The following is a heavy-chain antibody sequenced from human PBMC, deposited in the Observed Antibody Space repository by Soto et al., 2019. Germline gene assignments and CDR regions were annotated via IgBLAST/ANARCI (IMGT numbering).Heavy chain of an antibody. V-gene: IGHV1-18*01. D-gene: IGHD6-13*01. CDR3: ASGGGYSSSWELAGDFDI. Sequence: QVQLVQSGAEVKKPGASVKVSCKASGYTFTSYGISWVRQAPGQGLEWMGWISAYNGNTNYAQKLQGRVTMTTDTATSTAYMERRSLRSDDTAVYYCASGGGYSSSWELAGDFDIWGQGTMVTVSS. CDR1: GYTFTSYG. CDR2: ISAYNGNT. J-gene: IGHJ3*02.